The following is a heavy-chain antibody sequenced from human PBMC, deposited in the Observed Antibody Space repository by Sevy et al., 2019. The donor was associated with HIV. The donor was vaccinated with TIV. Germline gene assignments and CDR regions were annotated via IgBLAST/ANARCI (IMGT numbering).Heavy chain of an antibody. D-gene: IGHD4-4*01. V-gene: IGHV3-30*02. J-gene: IGHJ4*02. CDR2: IRYDGSNQ. CDR1: GFSFSIHA. CDR3: AKDTVRVGFCDY. Sequence: GGSLRLPCAASGFSFSIHAMHWVRQAPGKGLEWVAFIRYDGSNQYYADSVKGRFTISRDNSQNTLFLQMNSLRTEDTAVYYCAKDTVRVGFCDYWGQGTLVTVSS.